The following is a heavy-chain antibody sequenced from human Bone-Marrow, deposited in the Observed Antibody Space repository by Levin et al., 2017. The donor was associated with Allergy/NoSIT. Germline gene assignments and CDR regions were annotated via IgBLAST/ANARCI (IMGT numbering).Heavy chain of an antibody. D-gene: IGHD1-1*01. Sequence: QSGGSLRLSCAASGFSVISRYMSWVRQAPGKGLEWVSVIYSGEETYYADSVKGRFTISRDYSKNTVDLQMNSLSSADTAVYYCARVDRDNWNDGDAFDIWGQGTMVTVSS. J-gene: IGHJ3*02. V-gene: IGHV3-66*02. CDR3: ARVDRDNWNDGDAFDI. CDR2: IYSGEET. CDR1: GFSVISRY.